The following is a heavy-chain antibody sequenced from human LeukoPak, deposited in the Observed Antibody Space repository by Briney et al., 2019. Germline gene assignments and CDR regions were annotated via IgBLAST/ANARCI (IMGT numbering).Heavy chain of an antibody. J-gene: IGHJ4*02. CDR2: IIPILGIA. D-gene: IGHD3-16*02. CDR3: ARGGRAITFGGVIALAFDY. V-gene: IGHV1-69*02. Sequence: SVKVSCKASGGTFSSYTISWVRQAPGQGLEWMGRIIPILGIANYAQKFQGRVTITADKSTSTAYMELSSLRSEDTAVYYCARGGRAITFGGVIALAFDYWGQGTLVTVSS. CDR1: GGTFSSYT.